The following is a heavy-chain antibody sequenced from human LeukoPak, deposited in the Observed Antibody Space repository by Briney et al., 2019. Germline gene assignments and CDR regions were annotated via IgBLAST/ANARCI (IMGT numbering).Heavy chain of an antibody. CDR3: ARSYVKNAFDI. V-gene: IGHV3-53*01. CDR1: GFTVSSNY. J-gene: IGHJ3*02. Sequence: PGGSLRLSCAASGFTVSSNYMSWVRQAPGKGLEWVSVIYSDGSTYYANSVKGRFTISRDNAKNSLYLQMNSLRAEDTAVYYCARSYVKNAFDIWGQGTMVTVSS. CDR2: IYSDGST. D-gene: IGHD3-16*01.